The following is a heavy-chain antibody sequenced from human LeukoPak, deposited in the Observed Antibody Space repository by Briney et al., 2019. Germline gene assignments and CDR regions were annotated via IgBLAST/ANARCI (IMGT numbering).Heavy chain of an antibody. V-gene: IGHV4-61*01. CDR3: ARDLFGVVSY. CDR1: GVSVSSDTYY. J-gene: IGHJ4*02. Sequence: SETLSLTCTVSGVSVSSDTYYWSWIRQPPGTGLEWIGYIYYSGITNYNPSLKSRVTISVDTSKNQFSLKLSSVTAADTAVYYCARDLFGVVSYWGQGTLVTVSS. D-gene: IGHD3-3*01. CDR2: IYYSGIT.